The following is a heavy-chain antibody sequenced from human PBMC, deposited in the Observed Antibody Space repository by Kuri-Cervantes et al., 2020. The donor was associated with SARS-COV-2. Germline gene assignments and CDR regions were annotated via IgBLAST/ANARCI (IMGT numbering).Heavy chain of an antibody. CDR2: MNPDTGNA. CDR3: AREGSGWHDYYYYYYMDV. Sequence: ASVKVSCKASGYTFTNNDINWVRQASGQGLEWMGWMNPDTGNAGYAQKFQGRVTITADESTSTAYMELSSLRSEDTAVYYCAREGSGWHDYYYYYYMDVWGKGTTVTVSS. V-gene: IGHV1-8*03. J-gene: IGHJ6*03. CDR1: GYTFTNND. D-gene: IGHD6-19*01.